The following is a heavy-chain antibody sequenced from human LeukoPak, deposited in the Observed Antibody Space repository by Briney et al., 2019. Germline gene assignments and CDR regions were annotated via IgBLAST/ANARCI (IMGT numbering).Heavy chain of an antibody. CDR2: ISGSGGST. CDR3: AREEWELQGSYMDV. D-gene: IGHD1-26*01. Sequence: GGSLRLSRAASGFTFSSYAMSWVRQAPGKGLEWVSAISGSGGSTYYADSVKGRFTISRDNSKNSLYLQMNSLRAEDTAVYYCAREEWELQGSYMDVWGKGTTVTVSS. J-gene: IGHJ6*03. CDR1: GFTFSSYA. V-gene: IGHV3-23*01.